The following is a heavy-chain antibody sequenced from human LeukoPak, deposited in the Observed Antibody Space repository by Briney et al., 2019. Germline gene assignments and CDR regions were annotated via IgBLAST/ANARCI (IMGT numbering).Heavy chain of an antibody. CDR2: INHSGST. Sequence: KPSETLSLTCAVYGGSFSGYYWSWIRQPPGKGLEWIGEINHSGSTNYNPSLKSRVTISVDTSKNQFSLKLSSVTAADTAVYYCARGQATMDYWGQGTLVTVSS. D-gene: IGHD5-24*01. CDR3: ARGQATMDY. V-gene: IGHV4-34*01. CDR1: GGSFSGYY. J-gene: IGHJ4*02.